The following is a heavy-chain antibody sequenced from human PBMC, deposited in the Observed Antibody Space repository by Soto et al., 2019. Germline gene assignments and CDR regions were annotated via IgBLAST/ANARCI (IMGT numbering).Heavy chain of an antibody. CDR1: GFTFSSYA. Sequence: PGGSMRLSCTASGFTFSSYAMSWVRQTTGKGLEWVSAISGSGGSTYYADSVKGRFTISRDNSKNTLYLQMNSLRAEDPAVYYCAKNRDYDILTVYSAPSVMDVWGKGTTVTVSS. J-gene: IGHJ6*04. V-gene: IGHV3-23*01. D-gene: IGHD3-9*01. CDR3: AKNRDYDILTVYSAPSVMDV. CDR2: ISGSGGST.